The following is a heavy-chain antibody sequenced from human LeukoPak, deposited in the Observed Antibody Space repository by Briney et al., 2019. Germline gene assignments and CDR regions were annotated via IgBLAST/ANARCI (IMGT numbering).Heavy chain of an antibody. Sequence: PGGSLRLSCAASGFTVSSNYMSWVRQAPGRGLEWVSVIYSGGSTYYADSVKGRFTISRHNSKNTLYLQMNSLRAEDTAVYYCATTGGYSSSWYAPDFDYWGQGTLVTVSS. V-gene: IGHV3-53*04. CDR2: IYSGGST. CDR1: GFTVSSNY. D-gene: IGHD6-13*01. J-gene: IGHJ4*02. CDR3: ATTGGYSSSWYAPDFDY.